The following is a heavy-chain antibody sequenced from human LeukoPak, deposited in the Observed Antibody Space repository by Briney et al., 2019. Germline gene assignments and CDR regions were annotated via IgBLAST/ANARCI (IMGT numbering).Heavy chain of an antibody. CDR2: INPSGSST. Sequence: ASVKVSCKASGYTFTNYYIHWVRQAPGQGLEWMGIINPSGSSTSYAQMFQGRVTMTRDTSTSTVYMELSSLRSEDTAVYYCAGGTTNTKGAFDMWGQGTMVTVSS. V-gene: IGHV1-46*01. CDR1: GYTFTNYY. D-gene: IGHD2-8*01. CDR3: AGGTTNTKGAFDM. J-gene: IGHJ3*02.